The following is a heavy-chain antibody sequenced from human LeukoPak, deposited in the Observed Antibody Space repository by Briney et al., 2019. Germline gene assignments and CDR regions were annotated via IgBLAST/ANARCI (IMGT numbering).Heavy chain of an antibody. D-gene: IGHD3-3*01. CDR1: GGSISSGGYY. CDR3: ARADDFWSGLAYTDFQVNWFDP. Sequence: PSETLSLTCTVSGGSISSGGYYWSWIRQPPGKGLEWIGYIYHSGSTYYNPSLKSRVTISVDRSKNQFSLKLSSVTAADTAVYYCARADDFWSGLAYTDFQVNWFDPWGQGTLVTVSS. CDR2: IYHSGST. V-gene: IGHV4-30-2*01. J-gene: IGHJ5*02.